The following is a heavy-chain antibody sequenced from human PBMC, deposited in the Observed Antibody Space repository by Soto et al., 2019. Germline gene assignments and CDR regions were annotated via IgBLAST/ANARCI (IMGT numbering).Heavy chain of an antibody. CDR1: GFTFSNAW. J-gene: IGHJ4*02. CDR2: IKSKTDGGTT. D-gene: IGHD3-3*01. V-gene: IGHV3-15*07. CDR3: TTPTYYDFWSGYYGLKY. Sequence: GGSLRLSCAASGFTFSNAWMNWVRQAPGKGLEWVGRIKSKTDGGTTDYAAPVKGRFTISRDDSKNTLCLQMNSLKTEDTAVYYCTTPTYYDFWSGYYGLKYWGQGTLVTVSS.